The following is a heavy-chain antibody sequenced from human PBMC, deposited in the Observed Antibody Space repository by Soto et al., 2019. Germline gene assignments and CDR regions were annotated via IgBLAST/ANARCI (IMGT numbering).Heavy chain of an antibody. J-gene: IGHJ5*02. Sequence: SETLSLTCAVYGGSFSGYYWSWIRQPPGKGLEWIGEINHSGSTNYNPSLKSRVTISVDTSKNQFSLKLSSVTAADTAVYYCAREGRIAVAGTGYWFDPWGQGNLVTVFS. D-gene: IGHD6-19*01. CDR2: INHSGST. CDR1: GGSFSGYY. V-gene: IGHV4-34*01. CDR3: AREGRIAVAGTGYWFDP.